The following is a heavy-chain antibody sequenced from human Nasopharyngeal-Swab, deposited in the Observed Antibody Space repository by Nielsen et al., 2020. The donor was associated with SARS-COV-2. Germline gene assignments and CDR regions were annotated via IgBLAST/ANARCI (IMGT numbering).Heavy chain of an antibody. Sequence: ETLSLTCAASGFTFSSYWMHWVRQAPGKGLVWVSRINSDGSSTSYADSVKGRFTISRDNAKNTLYLQMNSLRAEDTAVYYCARDYYDRLDYWGQGTLVTVSS. CDR1: GFTFSSYW. D-gene: IGHD3-22*01. V-gene: IGHV3-74*01. CDR3: ARDYYDRLDY. CDR2: INSDGSST. J-gene: IGHJ4*02.